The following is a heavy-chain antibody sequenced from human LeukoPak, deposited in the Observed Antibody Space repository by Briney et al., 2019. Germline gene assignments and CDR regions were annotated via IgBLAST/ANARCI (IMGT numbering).Heavy chain of an antibody. CDR3: AKPYYGSGSYYGFNYYAFDY. J-gene: IGHJ4*02. Sequence: GGSLRLSCAASGFTFSSYAMSWVRQAPGKGLEWVSIIRGSGGSANHADSVKGRFTISRDNSKNTLYLQMNSLRAEDTAVYYCAKPYYGSGSYYGFNYYAFDYWGQGTLVTVSS. D-gene: IGHD3-10*01. CDR2: IRGSGGSA. CDR1: GFTFSSYA. V-gene: IGHV3-23*01.